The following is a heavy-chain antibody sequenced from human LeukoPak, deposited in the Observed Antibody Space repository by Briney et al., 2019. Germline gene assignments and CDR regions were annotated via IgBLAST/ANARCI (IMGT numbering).Heavy chain of an antibody. J-gene: IGHJ4*02. V-gene: IGHV4-30-2*01. CDR1: GGSISSGGYS. Sequence: SETLSLTCAVSGGSISSGGYSWSWIRQPPGKGLEWIGYIYHSGSTYYNPSLKSRVTISVDRSKNQFSLKLSSVTAADTAVYYCARGVDGDYVDYWGQGTLVTVSS. CDR2: IYHSGST. D-gene: IGHD4-17*01. CDR3: ARGVDGDYVDY.